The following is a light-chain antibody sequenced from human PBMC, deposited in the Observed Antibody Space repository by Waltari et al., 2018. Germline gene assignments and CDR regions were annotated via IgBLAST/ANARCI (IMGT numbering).Light chain of an antibody. V-gene: IGLV1-51*01. CDR3: ATWDNSLSEVV. Sequence: QSVLTQPPSVSAAPGQRVTISCPGRISNVGTYYLSWYHQRPGTAPKLLIYDNDKRPSGIPDRFSASKSGTSATLGITGLQIGDEADYYCATWDNSLSEVVFGGGTKLTVL. CDR2: DND. CDR1: ISNVGTYY. J-gene: IGLJ2*01.